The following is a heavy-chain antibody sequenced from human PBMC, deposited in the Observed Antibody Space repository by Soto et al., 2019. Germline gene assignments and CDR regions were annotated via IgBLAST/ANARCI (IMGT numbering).Heavy chain of an antibody. J-gene: IGHJ4*02. CDR1: GGSISSSSYY. CDR3: ARENIEDGSGSYYNDY. V-gene: IGHV4-39*07. D-gene: IGHD3-10*01. Sequence: SETLSLTCTVSGGSISSSSYYWGWIRQPPGKGLEWIGSIFYSGSTYYNPSLKSRVTISVDTSKNQFSLKLSSVTAADTAVYYCARENIEDGSGSYYNDYWGQGTLVTVSS. CDR2: IFYSGST.